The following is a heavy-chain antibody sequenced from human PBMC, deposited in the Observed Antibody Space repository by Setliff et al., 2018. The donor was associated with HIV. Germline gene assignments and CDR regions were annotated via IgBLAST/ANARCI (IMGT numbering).Heavy chain of an antibody. J-gene: IGHJ6*03. V-gene: IGHV4-59*08. D-gene: IGHD6-13*01. Sequence: SETLSLTCTVSSGSINSDYWSWIRQPPGKGLEWMGYIYYSGSTNYNPSLKSRVTMSIDTSRNQFSLKLTSVTAADTAVYSCARTTSLFPGMAAAQPWYYYYYMDVRGKGTTVTVSS. CDR1: SGSINSDY. CDR3: ARTTSLFPGMAAAQPWYYYYYMDV. CDR2: IYYSGST.